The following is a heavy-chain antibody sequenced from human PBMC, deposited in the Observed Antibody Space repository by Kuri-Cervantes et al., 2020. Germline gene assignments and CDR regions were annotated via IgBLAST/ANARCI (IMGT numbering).Heavy chain of an antibody. D-gene: IGHD3-10*01. Sequence: ESLKISCAVYGGSFSGYYWSWIRQPPGKGLEWIGEINHSGSTNYNPSLKSRVTISVDTSKNQFSLKLSSVTAADTAVYYCARTRRFGELFYWGQGTLVTVSS. CDR1: GGSFSGYY. CDR2: INHSGST. V-gene: IGHV4-34*01. CDR3: ARTRRFGELFY. J-gene: IGHJ4*02.